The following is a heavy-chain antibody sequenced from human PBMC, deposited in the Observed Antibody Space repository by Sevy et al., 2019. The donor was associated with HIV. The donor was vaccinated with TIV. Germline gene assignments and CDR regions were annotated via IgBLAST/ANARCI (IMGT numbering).Heavy chain of an antibody. V-gene: IGHV4-39*01. D-gene: IGHD3-9*01. CDR1: GGSISSSSYY. CDR2: IYYSGST. Sequence: SETLSLTCTVSGGSISSSSYYWGWIRQPPGKGLEWIGSIYYSGSTYYNPSLKSRVTISVDTSKNQFSLMLSSVTAADPAVYYCARHVVDILTGYRYYYYMDVWGKRTTVTVSS. CDR3: ARHVVDILTGYRYYYYMDV. J-gene: IGHJ6*03.